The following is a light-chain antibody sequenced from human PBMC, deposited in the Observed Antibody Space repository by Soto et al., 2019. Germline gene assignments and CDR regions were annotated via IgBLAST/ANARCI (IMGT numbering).Light chain of an antibody. V-gene: IGLV2-23*02. Sequence: QSVLTQPASVSGSPGQSITISCTGTSSDVGSYNLVSWCQQHPGKAPKLMIYEVTKRPSGVSSRFSGSKSGNTASLTISGLQAEDEADYYCCSYAGNNTYVFGTGTKLTVL. CDR2: EVT. CDR3: CSYAGNNTYV. J-gene: IGLJ1*01. CDR1: SSDVGSYNL.